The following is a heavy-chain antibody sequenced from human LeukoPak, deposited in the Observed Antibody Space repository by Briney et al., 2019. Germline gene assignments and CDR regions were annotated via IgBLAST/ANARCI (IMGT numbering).Heavy chain of an antibody. CDR2: ISSSSSYI. D-gene: IGHD5-24*01. J-gene: IGHJ6*02. V-gene: IGHV3-21*01. Sequence: SGGSLRLSCAASGFTFSSYSMNWVRQAPGKGLEWVSAISSSSSYIYYADSVKGRFTISRDNAKNSLYLQMNSLRAEDTAVYYCARGLGGMATNDYYYYYGMDVWGQGTAVTVSS. CDR1: GFTFSSYS. CDR3: ARGLGGMATNDYYYYYGMDV.